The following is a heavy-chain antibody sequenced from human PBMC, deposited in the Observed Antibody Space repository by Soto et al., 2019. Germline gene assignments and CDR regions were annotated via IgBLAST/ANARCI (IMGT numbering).Heavy chain of an antibody. CDR2: IWHDGTNK. CDR1: GFTFSDYA. D-gene: IGHD4-17*01. Sequence: QEQLVESGGGVVQPGRSLRLSCAASGFTFSDYAMHWVRLAPGKGLEWVAVIWHDGTNKYNADSVKGRFTISRDNSKNTLYLQINTLRVEDTAVYYCARPALLVTTFDYWGQGSLVTVTS. V-gene: IGHV3-33*01. CDR3: ARPALLVTTFDY. J-gene: IGHJ4*02.